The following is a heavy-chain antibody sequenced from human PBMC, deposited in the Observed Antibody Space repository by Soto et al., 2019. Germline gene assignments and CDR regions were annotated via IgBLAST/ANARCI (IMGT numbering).Heavy chain of an antibody. J-gene: IGHJ5*02. CDR3: ARDSHPGSIDP. CDR1: GFTFISYS. CDR2: ISSSSSYI. Sequence: GGSLRLSCAASGFTFISYSMNLFRQAAGKWLEWVSSISSSSSYIYYADSVKGRFTISRDNAKNSLYLQMNSLRAEDTAVYYCARDSHPGSIDPWGQGTLVTVSS. D-gene: IGHD6-25*01. V-gene: IGHV3-21*01.